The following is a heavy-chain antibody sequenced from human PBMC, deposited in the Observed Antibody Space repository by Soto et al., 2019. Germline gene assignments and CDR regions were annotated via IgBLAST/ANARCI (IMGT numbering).Heavy chain of an antibody. CDR3: ATSRPLRFLEDHGMDV. Sequence: ASVKVSCKASGYTFTGDYIHWLRQAPGQGLEWMGWINPTTGGTNYAQRFQGWVTMTRDTSTSTAYVELNGPTSGDTAVYYCATSRPLRFLEDHGMDVWGQGTTVTVSS. V-gene: IGHV1-2*04. J-gene: IGHJ6*02. D-gene: IGHD3-3*01. CDR1: GYTFTGDY. CDR2: INPTTGGT.